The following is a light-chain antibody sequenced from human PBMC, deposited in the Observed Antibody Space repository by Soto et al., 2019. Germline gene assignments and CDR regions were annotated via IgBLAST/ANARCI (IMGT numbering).Light chain of an antibody. CDR3: CSYAGSDNYV. V-gene: IGLV2-23*02. Sequence: QSALTQPASVSGSPGQSITISCTGNSSDVGSYNLVSWYQQHPGKAPKLMIYEVSKRPSGVSNRFSGSKSGNTASLTISGLQAEDEADYYCCSYAGSDNYVFGTGTKLTVL. J-gene: IGLJ1*01. CDR2: EVS. CDR1: SSDVGSYNL.